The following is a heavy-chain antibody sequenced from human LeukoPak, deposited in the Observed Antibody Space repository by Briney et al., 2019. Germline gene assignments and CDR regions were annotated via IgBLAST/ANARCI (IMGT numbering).Heavy chain of an antibody. CDR3: AREVVVVPDYYYYGLDV. J-gene: IGHJ6*02. V-gene: IGHV3-11*01. Sequence: SGGSLRLSCAASGFTFSDYYMTWIRQAPGKGLEWISFISSSGDSLYYADSVEGRFTISRDNAKDSVYLQMNSLRAEDTAVYYCAREVVVVPDYYYYGLDVWGQGTTVTVSS. CDR1: GFTFSDYY. CDR2: ISSSGDSL. D-gene: IGHD2-2*01.